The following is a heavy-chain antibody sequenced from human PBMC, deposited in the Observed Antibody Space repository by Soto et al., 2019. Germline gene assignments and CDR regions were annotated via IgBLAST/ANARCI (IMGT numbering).Heavy chain of an antibody. D-gene: IGHD3-9*01. CDR2: IIPIFGTA. J-gene: IGHJ4*02. CDR3: ARDKGYFDWLLDY. CDR1: GGTFSSYA. V-gene: IGHV1-69*13. Sequence: SVKVSCKASGGTFSSYAISWVRQAPGQGLEWMGGIIPIFGTANYAQKFQGRVTITADESTSTAYMELSSLRSEDTAVYYCARDKGYFDWLLDYWGQGTLVTVSS.